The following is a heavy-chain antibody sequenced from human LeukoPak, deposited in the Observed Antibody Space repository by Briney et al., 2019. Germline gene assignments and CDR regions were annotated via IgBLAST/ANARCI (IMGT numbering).Heavy chain of an antibody. J-gene: IGHJ3*01. Sequence: PGGSLRLSCAASGFTFRSYGMHWVRQAPAKGLEWVAIIWYDGSNKYYADSVKGRFTISRDNSKNTLSLQMNSLRAEDTAVYYCARESSSGGFDVWGQGTMVIVSS. CDR1: GFTFRSYG. CDR3: ARESSSGGFDV. CDR2: IWYDGSNK. V-gene: IGHV3-33*01. D-gene: IGHD6-6*01.